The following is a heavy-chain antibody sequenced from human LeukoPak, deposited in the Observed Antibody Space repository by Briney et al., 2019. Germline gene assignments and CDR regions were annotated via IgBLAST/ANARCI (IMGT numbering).Heavy chain of an antibody. J-gene: IGHJ3*02. CDR1: VCSHSSYY. V-gene: IGHV4-59*01. CDR2: IYYSGST. CDR3: ARVGGYNDAFDI. D-gene: IGHD5-24*01. Sequence: PSGTVSHTRTVSVCSHSSYYWSWLRPRPAKGLAWIAYIYYSGSTNYNPSLKSRVTISLDTSKNQFFLKLSSVTAADTAIYCCARVGGYNDAFDIWGQGTMDTVSS.